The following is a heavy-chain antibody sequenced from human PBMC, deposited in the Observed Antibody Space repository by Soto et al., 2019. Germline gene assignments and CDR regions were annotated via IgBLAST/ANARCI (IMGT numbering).Heavy chain of an antibody. V-gene: IGHV4-59*01. CDR2: IYYTGSP. J-gene: IGHJ2*01. Sequence: QVQLQESGPGLVKPSETLSLTCTVSGGSISSYYWSWIRQPPGKGLEWIGYIYYTGSPNYNPSLESRVTISVDTSKNQFSLQLSSVTAADTAVYYCANVNWYFDLWGRGTLVTVSS. D-gene: IGHD3-16*01. CDR3: ANVNWYFDL. CDR1: GGSISSYY.